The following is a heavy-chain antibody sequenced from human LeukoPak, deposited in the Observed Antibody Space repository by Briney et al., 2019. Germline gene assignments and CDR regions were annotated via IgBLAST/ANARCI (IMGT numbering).Heavy chain of an antibody. CDR1: GYTFTSYY. V-gene: IGHV1-46*01. CDR2: INPSGGST. D-gene: IGHD3-22*01. J-gene: IGHJ2*01. CDR3: AREGTYYYDSSGYPDLLWYFDL. Sequence: ASVKVSCKASGYTFTSYYMHWVRQAPGQGLEWMGIINPSGGSTSYAQKFQGRVTMTRDTSTSTVYMELSSLRSEDTAVYYCAREGTYYYDSSGYPDLLWYFDLWGRGTLVTVSS.